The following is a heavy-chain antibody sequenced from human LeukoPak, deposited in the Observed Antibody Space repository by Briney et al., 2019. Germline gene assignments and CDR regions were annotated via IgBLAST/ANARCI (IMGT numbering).Heavy chain of an antibody. V-gene: IGHV3-11*04. CDR2: ISSSGSTI. J-gene: IGHJ4*02. CDR1: GFTFSDYY. D-gene: IGHD2-15*01. CDR3: AKGIERVVVAATEYYFDY. Sequence: PGGSLRLSCAASGFTFSDYYMSWIRQAPGKGLEWVSYISSSGSTIYYADSVKGRFTISRDNAKNSLYLQMNSLRAEDTAVYYYAKGIERVVVAATEYYFDYWGQGTLVTVSS.